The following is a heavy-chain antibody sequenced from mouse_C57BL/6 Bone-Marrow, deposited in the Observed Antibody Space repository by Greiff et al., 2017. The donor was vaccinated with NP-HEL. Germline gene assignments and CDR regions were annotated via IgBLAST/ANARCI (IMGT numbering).Heavy chain of an antibody. V-gene: IGHV1-64*01. D-gene: IGHD2-1*01. J-gene: IGHJ3*01. CDR2: IHPNSGST. Sequence: QVQLQQPGAELVKPGASVKLSCKASGYTFTSYWMHWVKQRPGQGLEWIGMIHPNSGSTNYNEKFKSKATLTVDKSSSTAYMQLSILTAEDSAVYYCAREGGNSEVFAYWGQGTLVTVSA. CDR3: AREGGNSEVFAY. CDR1: GYTFTSYW.